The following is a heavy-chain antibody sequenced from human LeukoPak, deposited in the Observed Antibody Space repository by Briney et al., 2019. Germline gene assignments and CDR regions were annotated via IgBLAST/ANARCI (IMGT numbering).Heavy chain of an antibody. V-gene: IGHV3-33*01. Sequence: GGSLRLSCAASGFTFSSYGMHWVRQAPGKGLEWVAVIWYDGSNKYYADSVKGRFTISRDNSKNTLYLQMNSLRAEDTAVYYCARDSAYYDSSGYYYPAGAFDIWGQGTMVTVSS. D-gene: IGHD3-22*01. CDR2: IWYDGSNK. CDR1: GFTFSSYG. CDR3: ARDSAYYDSSGYYYPAGAFDI. J-gene: IGHJ3*02.